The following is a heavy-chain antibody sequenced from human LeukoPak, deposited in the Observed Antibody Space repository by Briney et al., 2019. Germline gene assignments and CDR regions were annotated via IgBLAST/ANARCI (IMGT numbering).Heavy chain of an antibody. CDR1: GFTVSSNY. D-gene: IGHD3-22*01. J-gene: IGHJ4*02. Sequence: PGGSLRLSCAASGFTVSSNYMSWVRQAPGKGLEWVSVIYSGGSTYYADSVKGRFTISRDNSKNTLYLQMNSLRAEDTAVYYCARIIIDYYDSSGYYLDYWGQGTLVTVSS. V-gene: IGHV3-66*01. CDR3: ARIIIDYYDSSGYYLDY. CDR2: IYSGGST.